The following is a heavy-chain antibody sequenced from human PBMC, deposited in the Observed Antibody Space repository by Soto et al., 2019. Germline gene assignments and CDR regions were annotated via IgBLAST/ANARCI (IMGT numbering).Heavy chain of an antibody. V-gene: IGHV3-9*01. D-gene: IGHD3-16*01. J-gene: IGHJ4*02. CDR1: GXTFDDNS. CDR2: INWKSDI. Sequence: SLRLACAVSGXTFDDNSMHWVRQAPEKGLEWVSGINWKSDIGYADSVKGRFTISRDNAENSLYLQMNSLRSEDTALYYCAISQDRGGRTTFIYWGQGTQGTVS. CDR3: AISQDRGGRTTFIY.